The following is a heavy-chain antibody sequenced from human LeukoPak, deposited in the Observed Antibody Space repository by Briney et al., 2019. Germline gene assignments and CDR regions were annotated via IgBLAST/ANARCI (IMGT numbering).Heavy chain of an antibody. V-gene: IGHV4-31*03. CDR2: IYSSGST. CDR3: ARGGRKTAMVTS. J-gene: IGHJ4*02. Sequence: SETLSLTCTVSGGSISSGGYFWNWIRQLPGKGLEWIGYIYSSGSTYNPSLKSRVIISLDTSKNQFSLKLNSVTAADTAVYYCARGGRKTAMVTSWGQGTLVTVSS. D-gene: IGHD5-18*01. CDR1: GGSISSGGYF.